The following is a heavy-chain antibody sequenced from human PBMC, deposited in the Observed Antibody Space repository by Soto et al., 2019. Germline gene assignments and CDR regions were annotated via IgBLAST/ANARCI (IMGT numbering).Heavy chain of an antibody. Sequence: QVQLQQWGAGLLKPSETLSLTCAVYGGSFSGYYWSWIRQPPGKGLEWIGEINHSGSTNYNPSLKSRVTISVDTSKNQFSLKRSSVTAADTAVYYCARGLATVVTQYYFDYWGQGTLVTVSS. CDR3: ARGLATVVTQYYFDY. CDR1: GGSFSGYY. CDR2: INHSGST. J-gene: IGHJ4*02. D-gene: IGHD4-17*01. V-gene: IGHV4-34*01.